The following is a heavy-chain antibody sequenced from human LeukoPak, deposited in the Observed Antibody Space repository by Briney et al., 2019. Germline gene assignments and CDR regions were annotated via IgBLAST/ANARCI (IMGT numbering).Heavy chain of an antibody. CDR2: ISGDGGST. J-gene: IGHJ4*02. Sequence: GGSLRLSCAASGFTFDDYAMHWVRQAPGKGLEWVSLISGDGGSTYYADSVKGRFTISRDNSKNSLYLQMNSLRTEDTALYYCAKDTFPYDSSGSFDYWGQGTLVTVSS. CDR3: AKDTFPYDSSGSFDY. CDR1: GFTFDDYA. V-gene: IGHV3-43*02. D-gene: IGHD3-22*01.